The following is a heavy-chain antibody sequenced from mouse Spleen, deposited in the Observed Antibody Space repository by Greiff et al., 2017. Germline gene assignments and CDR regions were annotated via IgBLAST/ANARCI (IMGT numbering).Heavy chain of an antibody. D-gene: IGHD2-1*01. CDR2: ISSGGSYT. Sequence: EVQGVESGGGLVKPGGSLKLSCAASGFTFSSYAMSWVRQSPEKRLEWVAEISSGGSYTYYPDTVTGRFTISRDNAKNTLYLEMSSLRSEDTAMYYCARGGNYVFFAYWGQGTLVTVSA. V-gene: IGHV5-9-4*01. CDR1: GFTFSSYA. J-gene: IGHJ3*01. CDR3: ARGGNYVFFAY.